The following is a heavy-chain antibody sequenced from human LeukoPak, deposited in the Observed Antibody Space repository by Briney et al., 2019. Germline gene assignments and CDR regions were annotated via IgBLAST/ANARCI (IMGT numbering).Heavy chain of an antibody. CDR1: GFTFSSYG. CDR3: AKIYDILPWCPEW. Sequence: GGSLRLSCAASGFTFSSYGMHWVRQAPGKGLEWVAFIRYDGSNKYYADSVKGRFTISRDNSMDTLYLQMNSLRAEDTAVYYCAKIYDILPWCPEWWGQGTLVTVSS. V-gene: IGHV3-30*02. J-gene: IGHJ4*02. D-gene: IGHD3-9*01. CDR2: IRYDGSNK.